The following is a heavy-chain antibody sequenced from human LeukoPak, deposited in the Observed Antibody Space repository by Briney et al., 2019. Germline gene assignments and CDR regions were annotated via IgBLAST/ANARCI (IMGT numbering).Heavy chain of an antibody. J-gene: IGHJ4*02. Sequence: GRSLRLSCAASGFTFSSDGMHWVRQAPGKGLEWVAVISYDGSNKYYADSVRGRFTISRDNSKNTLYLQMNSLRAEDTAVYYCAKDSGGFDYWGQGTLVTVSS. D-gene: IGHD3-10*01. CDR2: ISYDGSNK. V-gene: IGHV3-30*18. CDR1: GFTFSSDG. CDR3: AKDSGGFDY.